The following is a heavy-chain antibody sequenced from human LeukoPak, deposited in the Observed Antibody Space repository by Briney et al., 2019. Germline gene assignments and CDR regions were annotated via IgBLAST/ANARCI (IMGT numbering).Heavy chain of an antibody. Sequence: ASVKVSCKASGYTFTSYYMHWVRQAPGQGLEWMGIINPSGGSTSYAQKLQGRVTMTRDTSTSTVYMELSSLRPEDTAVYYCARDRGGSYYDSSGYPQFVFDYWGQGTLVTVSS. D-gene: IGHD3-22*01. CDR1: GYTFTSYY. CDR2: INPSGGST. V-gene: IGHV1-46*01. J-gene: IGHJ4*02. CDR3: ARDRGGSYYDSSGYPQFVFDY.